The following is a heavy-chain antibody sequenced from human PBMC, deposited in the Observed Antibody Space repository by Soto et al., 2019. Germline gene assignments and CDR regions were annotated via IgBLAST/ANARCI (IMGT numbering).Heavy chain of an antibody. D-gene: IGHD6-19*01. J-gene: IGHJ6*02. V-gene: IGHV4-4*07. CDR2: IYTSGST. Sequence: SETLSLTCTVSGGSISSYYWSWIRQPAGKGLEWIGRIYTSGSTNYNPSLKSRVTMSVDTSKNQFSLKLSSVTAADTAVYYCARGAVAGIGTYYYGMDVWGQGTTVTVSS. CDR3: ARGAVAGIGTYYYGMDV. CDR1: GGSISSYY.